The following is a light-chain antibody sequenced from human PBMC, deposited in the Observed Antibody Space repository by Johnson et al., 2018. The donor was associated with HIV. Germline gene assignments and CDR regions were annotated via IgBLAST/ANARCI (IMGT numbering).Light chain of an antibody. Sequence: QAVLTQPPSVSAAPGQKVTISCSGSSSNIGNNYVSWYQHLPGTAPKLLIYENKKRRSGIPDRFSGAKSGTSATLGITGLQTGDEADYYCGTWANSLNGYVFGTGTMVTVL. V-gene: IGLV1-51*02. CDR3: GTWANSLNGYV. CDR1: SSNIGNNY. J-gene: IGLJ1*01. CDR2: ENK.